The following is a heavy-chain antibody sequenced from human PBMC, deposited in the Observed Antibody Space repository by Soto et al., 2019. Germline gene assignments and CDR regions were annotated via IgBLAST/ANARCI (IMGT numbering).Heavy chain of an antibody. V-gene: IGHV1-18*01. Sequence: QVQLVQSGAEMKKPGASVKVSCKASGYTFTSYAISWVRQAPGQGLEWMGWISAYNGNTNYAQKLQVRVTMTTDTSTSTAYIELRSLRSDDTAVYYCARDLNSGAVDYWGQGTLVTVSS. CDR1: GYTFTSYA. J-gene: IGHJ4*02. CDR2: ISAYNGNT. D-gene: IGHD2-21*01. CDR3: ARDLNSGAVDY.